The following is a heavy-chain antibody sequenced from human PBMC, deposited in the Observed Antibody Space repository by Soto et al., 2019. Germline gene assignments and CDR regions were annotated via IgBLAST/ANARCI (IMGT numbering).Heavy chain of an antibody. D-gene: IGHD6-13*01. CDR3: ARSIAAAGTNWFDP. V-gene: IGHV1-2*04. CDR2: INPNSGGT. CDR1: GYTFTGYY. J-gene: IGHJ5*02. Sequence: ASVKVSCKASGYTFTGYYMHWVRQAPGQGLEWMGWINPNSGGTNYAQKFQGWVTMTRDTSISTAYMELSRLRSDDTAVYYCARSIAAAGTNWFDPWGQGTLVTVSS.